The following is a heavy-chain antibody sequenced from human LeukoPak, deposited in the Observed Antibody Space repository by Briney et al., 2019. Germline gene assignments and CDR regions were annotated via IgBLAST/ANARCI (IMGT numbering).Heavy chain of an antibody. V-gene: IGHV1-2*02. CDR3: ARGAGYCSSTSCSWFDP. CDR1: GYTFTGYY. D-gene: IGHD2-2*03. CDR2: INPNSGGT. J-gene: IGHJ5*02. Sequence: GASVKVSCKASGYTFTGYYMHWVRQAPGQGLEWMGWINPNSGGTNYAQKFQGRVTMTRDTSISTAYMELSRLRSDDTAVYYCARGAGYCSSTSCSWFDPWGQGTLVTVSS.